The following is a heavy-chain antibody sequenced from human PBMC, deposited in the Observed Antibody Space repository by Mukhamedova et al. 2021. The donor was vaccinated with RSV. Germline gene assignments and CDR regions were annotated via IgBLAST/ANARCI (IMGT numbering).Heavy chain of an antibody. CDR2: SGSI. J-gene: IGHJ4*02. CDR3: ARTDSCSIEQ. D-gene: IGHD6-13*01. Sequence: SGSIYYNPSLKSRVTMSVDTSKNQFSLKLSSVTAVDTAVYYCARTDSCSIEQWGQGTLVTVSS. V-gene: IGHV4-28*02.